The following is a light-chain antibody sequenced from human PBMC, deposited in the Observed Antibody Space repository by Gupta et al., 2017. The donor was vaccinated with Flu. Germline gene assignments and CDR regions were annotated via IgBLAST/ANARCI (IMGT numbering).Light chain of an antibody. Sequence: EIVMTQSPATLSVSPGERATLSCRASQSVSSNLAWYQQKPGHAPRLLIYGASARATGIPARFRGSGSGTEFTLTISSLQSEDFAVYYCQQYNNWPPELTFGGGTKVEIK. J-gene: IGKJ4*01. CDR1: QSVSSN. V-gene: IGKV3D-15*01. CDR3: QQYNNWPPELT. CDR2: GAS.